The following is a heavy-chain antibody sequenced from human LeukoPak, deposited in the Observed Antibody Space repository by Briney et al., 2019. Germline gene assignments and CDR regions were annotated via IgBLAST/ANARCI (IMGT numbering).Heavy chain of an antibody. V-gene: IGHV4-59*01. CDR1: GGSISGFY. D-gene: IGHD3-10*01. CDR3: ARYYYTSGTYFFDY. Sequence: PSGTLSLTCTVSGGSISGFYWSWIRQPPGKGLGWIGYIYYRGSTNYNPSLKSRVMISVDTSKNQFSLRLSSVTAADTAVYYCARYYYTSGTYFFDYWGQGTLVIVSS. J-gene: IGHJ4*02. CDR2: IYYRGST.